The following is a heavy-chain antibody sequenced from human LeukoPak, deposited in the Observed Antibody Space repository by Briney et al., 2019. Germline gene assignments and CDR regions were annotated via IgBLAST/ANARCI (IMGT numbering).Heavy chain of an antibody. J-gene: IGHJ4*02. CDR2: IKQDESEK. CDR1: GFTFSIYW. V-gene: IGHV3-7*01. CDR3: ARDKIVGASKFDY. D-gene: IGHD1-26*01. Sequence: GGSLRLSCAVSGFTFSIYWMSWVRQAPGKGLEWVAHIKQDESEKYYVDSVKGRLTISRDNAKNSLYLQMNSLRAEDTAIYYCARDKIVGASKFDYWGQGTLVTVSS.